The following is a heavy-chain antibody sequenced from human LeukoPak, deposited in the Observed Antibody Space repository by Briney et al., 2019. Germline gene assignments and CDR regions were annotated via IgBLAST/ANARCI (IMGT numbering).Heavy chain of an antibody. CDR2: MNPNSGNT. CDR3: ARAAGQDYGDYYWGFDY. D-gene: IGHD4-17*01. V-gene: IGHV1-8*01. Sequence: ASVKVSCKASGYTFTSYDINWVRQATGQGLEWMGWMNPNSGNTGYAQKFQGRVTMTRNTSISTAYMELSSLRSEDTAVYYCARAAGQDYGDYYWGFDYWGQGTLVTVSS. CDR1: GYTFTSYD. J-gene: IGHJ4*02.